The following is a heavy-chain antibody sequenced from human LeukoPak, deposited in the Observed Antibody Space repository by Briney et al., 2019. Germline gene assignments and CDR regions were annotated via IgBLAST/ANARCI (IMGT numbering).Heavy chain of an antibody. V-gene: IGHV4-4*07. CDR2: IYSGGST. CDR3: AREFYYYDSSGDNWFDP. CDR1: GVSISSYY. Sequence: PSETLSPTRSVSGVSISSYYWTWIRLPAGKGLEWIGRIYSGGSTNYNPSLKSRVTMSVDTSKNQFSLRLTSVTAADTAFYYCAREFYYYDSSGDNWFDPWGQGTLVTVSS. D-gene: IGHD3-22*01. J-gene: IGHJ5*02.